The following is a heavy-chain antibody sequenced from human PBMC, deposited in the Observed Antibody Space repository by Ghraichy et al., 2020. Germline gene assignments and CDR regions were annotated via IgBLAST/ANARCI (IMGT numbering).Heavy chain of an antibody. CDR3: AGYGDCLNYGLDV. D-gene: IGHD4-17*01. V-gene: IGHV4-31*02. CDR1: GGSLSSGGYY. J-gene: IGHJ6*02. CDR2: IYYSGSP. Sequence: SQTLSLTCTVSGGSLSSGGYYWSWIRQHPGKVLEWIGHIYYSGSPYSNPSLRSRFTISVDTSQNQLFLRVSSVTAADTAVYYWAGYGDCLNYGLDVWGQGTTVNVSS.